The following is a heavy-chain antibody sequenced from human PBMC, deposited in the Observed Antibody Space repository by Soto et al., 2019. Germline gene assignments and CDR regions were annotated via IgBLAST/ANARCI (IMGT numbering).Heavy chain of an antibody. V-gene: IGHV1-69*01. CDR2: IIPIPGTA. Sequence: QVQLVQSGAEVKKPGSSVKVSCKASGGTFRSYAISWVRQAPGQGLEWRGGIIPIPGTANYAQKFQGRVTIAADESTSTAYMELSSLRSEDTAVYYCARSQGSSTSLEIYYYYYYGMDVWGQGTTVTVSS. CDR3: ARSQGSSTSLEIYYYYYYGMDV. D-gene: IGHD2-2*01. CDR1: GGTFRSYA. J-gene: IGHJ6*02.